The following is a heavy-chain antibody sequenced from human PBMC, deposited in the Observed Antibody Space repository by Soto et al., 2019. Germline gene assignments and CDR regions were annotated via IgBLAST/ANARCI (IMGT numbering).Heavy chain of an antibody. J-gene: IGHJ6*02. Sequence: EVQLLESGGGLVQPGGSLRLSCAASGFTFSSYAMSWVRQAPGKGLEWVSAIRDSGGNTYYTDSVKGRFTISRDNSKSTLYLQMYSLRGEDTAVYYCAKATHNDSWSGYSMDVWGQGTTVTVSS. D-gene: IGHD3-3*01. V-gene: IGHV3-23*01. CDR3: AKATHNDSWSGYSMDV. CDR2: IRDSGGNT. CDR1: GFTFSSYA.